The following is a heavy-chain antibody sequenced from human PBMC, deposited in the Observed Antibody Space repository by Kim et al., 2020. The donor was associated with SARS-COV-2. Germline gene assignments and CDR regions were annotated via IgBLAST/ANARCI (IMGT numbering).Heavy chain of an antibody. J-gene: IGHJ4*02. V-gene: IGHV1-8*01. Sequence: ASVKVSCKASGYTFTSYDINWVRQATGQGLEWMGWMNPNSGNTGYAQKFQGRVTMTRNTSISTAYMELSSLRSEDTAVYYCARAPGGWCSSTSCYTDYWGQGTLVTVSS. CDR1: GYTFTSYD. CDR2: MNPNSGNT. CDR3: ARAPGGWCSSTSCYTDY. D-gene: IGHD2-2*02.